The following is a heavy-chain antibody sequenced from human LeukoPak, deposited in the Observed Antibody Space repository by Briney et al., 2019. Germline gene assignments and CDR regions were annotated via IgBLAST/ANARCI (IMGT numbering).Heavy chain of an antibody. J-gene: IGHJ4*02. CDR3: AKDSGYSYGWVFDY. V-gene: IGHV3-74*01. CDR2: INSDGSST. CDR1: GFTFSNYW. D-gene: IGHD5-18*01. Sequence: PGGSLRLSCAASGFTFSNYWMHWVRQAPGKGLVWVSRINSDGSSTNYADSVKGRFTISRDNSKNTLYLQMNSLRAEDTAVYYCAKDSGYSYGWVFDYWGQGTLVTVSS.